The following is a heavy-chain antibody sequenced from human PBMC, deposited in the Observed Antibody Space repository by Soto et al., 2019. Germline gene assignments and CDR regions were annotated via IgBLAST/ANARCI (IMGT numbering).Heavy chain of an antibody. Sequence: PSETLSLTCTVSGGSISSGDYYWSWIRQPPGKGLEWIGYIYYSGSTYYNPSLKSRVTISVDTSKNQFSLKLSSVTAADTAVYYCARAGYYGSGSYTYWGQGTLVTVSS. CDR1: GGSISSGDYY. CDR3: ARAGYYGSGSYTY. CDR2: IYYSGST. J-gene: IGHJ4*02. V-gene: IGHV4-30-4*01. D-gene: IGHD3-10*01.